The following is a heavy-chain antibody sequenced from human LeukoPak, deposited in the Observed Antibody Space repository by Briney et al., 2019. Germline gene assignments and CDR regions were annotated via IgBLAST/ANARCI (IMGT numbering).Heavy chain of an antibody. J-gene: IGHJ6*02. Sequence: SETLSLTCTVSGGSVSSGNYYWTWIRQPPGKGLEWIGYIYYSGSTNYNPSLKSRVTISVDTSKNQFSLKLSSVTAADTAVYYCARGSPMVVWGQGTTVTVSS. CDR1: GGSVSSGNYY. CDR2: IYYSGST. D-gene: IGHD6-13*01. V-gene: IGHV4-61*01. CDR3: ARGSPMVV.